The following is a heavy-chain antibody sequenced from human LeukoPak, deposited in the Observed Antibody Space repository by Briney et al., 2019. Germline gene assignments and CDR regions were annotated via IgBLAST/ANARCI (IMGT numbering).Heavy chain of an antibody. V-gene: IGHV4-38-2*01. D-gene: IGHD7-27*01. J-gene: IGHJ3*02. Sequence: SETLSLTCAVSGYSISSGYYWGWIRQPPGKGLEWIASIYHSGSTYYNPSLKSRATLSVDTSKNQLSLRLSSVTAADTAVYYCAKVLGWDWGSTAGGFDIWGRGTMVIVSS. CDR3: AKVLGWDWGSTAGGFDI. CDR2: IYHSGST. CDR1: GYSISSGYY.